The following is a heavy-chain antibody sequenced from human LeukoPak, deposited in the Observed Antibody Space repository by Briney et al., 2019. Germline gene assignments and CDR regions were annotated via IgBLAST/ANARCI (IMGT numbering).Heavy chain of an antibody. Sequence: SETLSLTCTVSGGSLSSSSYYWGWIRQPRGKGLEWIGSIYYSGSTYYHPSLKTRVTISVDTSKNQFSLKLSSVTAADTAVYYCARYDAFDIWGQGTMVTVSS. V-gene: IGHV4-39*07. CDR2: IYYSGST. CDR1: GGSLSSSSYY. CDR3: ARYDAFDI. J-gene: IGHJ3*02.